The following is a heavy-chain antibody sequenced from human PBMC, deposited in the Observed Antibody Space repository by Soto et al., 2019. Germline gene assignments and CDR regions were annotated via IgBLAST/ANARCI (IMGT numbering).Heavy chain of an antibody. V-gene: IGHV6-1*01. J-gene: IGHJ6*02. D-gene: IGHD3-3*01. CDR2: TYYRSKWYN. Sequence: KQSQTLSLTCAISGDSVSSNSAAWNWIRQSPSRGLEWLGRTYYRSKWYNDYAVSVKSRITINPDTSKNQFSLQLNSVTPEDTAVYYCARDQGFWSGYFGQETAYGMDVWGQGTTVTVSS. CDR1: GDSVSSNSAA. CDR3: ARDQGFWSGYFGQETAYGMDV.